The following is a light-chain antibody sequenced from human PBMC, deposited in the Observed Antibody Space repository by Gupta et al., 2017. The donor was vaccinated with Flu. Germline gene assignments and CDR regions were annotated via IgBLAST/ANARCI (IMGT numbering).Light chain of an antibody. Sequence: DIVMTQTPLSLPVTPGEPASLSCRSSQNLLDSDDGNTYLDWYLQKAGQSPQLLMYTLSTRASGVPDRFSGSGSGTDFTLKISRVEAEDVGVYYCMQHVEFPYSFGQGTKLEIK. J-gene: IGKJ2*03. CDR2: TLS. V-gene: IGKV2-40*01. CDR1: QNLLDSDDGNTY. CDR3: MQHVEFPYS.